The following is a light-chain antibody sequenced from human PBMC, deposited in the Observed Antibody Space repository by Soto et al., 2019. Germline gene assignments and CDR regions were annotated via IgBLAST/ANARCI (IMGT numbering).Light chain of an antibody. CDR2: GAS. CDR3: QQSYRSPLT. Sequence: DIQMTQSPSSLSASVGDRVTLTCRASQSISNYLNWYQQGPGKVPELLIYGASTLQTGVPSRFSGSGSGTDFTLTIGSLQLEDSATYYCQQSYRSPLTFGQGTKLEIK. CDR1: QSISNY. J-gene: IGKJ2*01. V-gene: IGKV1-39*01.